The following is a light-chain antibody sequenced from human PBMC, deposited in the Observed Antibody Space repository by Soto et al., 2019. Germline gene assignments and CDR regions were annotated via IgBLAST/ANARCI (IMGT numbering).Light chain of an antibody. CDR2: GAS. J-gene: IGKJ2*01. Sequence: EIVMTQSPATLSVSPGERVTLSYRASQIVSDNLAWYQQKPGQAPRLLIYGASTRATTIPARFSGSGSGIEFTLTISSLQSEDFAVYYCQQSNNWPYTFGQGTKLDIK. CDR1: QIVSDN. V-gene: IGKV3-15*01. CDR3: QQSNNWPYT.